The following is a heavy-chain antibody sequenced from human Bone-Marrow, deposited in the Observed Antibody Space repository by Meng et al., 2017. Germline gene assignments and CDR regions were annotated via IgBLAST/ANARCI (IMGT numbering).Heavy chain of an antibody. D-gene: IGHD6-19*01. CDR1: GGSISSGSYY. Sequence: SETLSLTCTVSGGSISSGSYYWSWIRQPAGKGLEWIGRIYTSGSTNYNPSLKSRVTISVDTSKNQFSLKLSSVTAVDTAVYYCARDLAVAGHFDYWGQGTLVTVSS. CDR3: ARDLAVAGHFDY. CDR2: IYTSGST. J-gene: IGHJ4*02. V-gene: IGHV4-61*02.